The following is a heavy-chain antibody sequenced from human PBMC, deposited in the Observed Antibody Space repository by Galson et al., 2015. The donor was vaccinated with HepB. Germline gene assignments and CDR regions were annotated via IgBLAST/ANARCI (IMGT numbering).Heavy chain of an antibody. D-gene: IGHD2-21*01. CDR1: GFTFSSYG. V-gene: IGHV3-30*18. Sequence: SLRLSCAASGFTFSSYGMHWVRQAPGKGLEWVAVISYDGSNKYYADSVKGRFTISRDNSKNTLYLQMNSLRAEDTAVYYCAKSKSIWGMDAWGQGTTVTVSS. CDR2: ISYDGSNK. CDR3: AKSKSIWGMDA. J-gene: IGHJ6*02.